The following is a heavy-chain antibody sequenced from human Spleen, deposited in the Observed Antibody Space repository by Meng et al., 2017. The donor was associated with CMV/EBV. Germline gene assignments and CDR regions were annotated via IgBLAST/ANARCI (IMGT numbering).Heavy chain of an antibody. Sequence: GESLKISCAASGFTFSSYAMHWVRQAPGKGLEWVAVISYDGSTIHYADSVKGRFTISRDNSKNTVYLQMDSLKVEDTSVYYCARDSDYGGQGTLVTVSS. CDR2: ISYDGSTI. CDR3: ARDSDY. CDR1: GFTFSSYA. V-gene: IGHV3-30-3*01. J-gene: IGHJ4*02.